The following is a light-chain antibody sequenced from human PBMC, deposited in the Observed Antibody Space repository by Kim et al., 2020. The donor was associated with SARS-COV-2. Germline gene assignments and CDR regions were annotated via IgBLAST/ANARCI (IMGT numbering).Light chain of an antibody. V-gene: IGKV4-1*01. J-gene: IGKJ4*01. Sequence: DIVMTQSPDSLAVSLGERATINCRSSRTILYSSNNKDYLAWYQQKPGQPPKLLIHWASTRESEVPDRFSGSGSETDFTLTISSLQAEDVAVYYCQQYYSTPLTFGGGTKVDIK. CDR2: WAS. CDR3: QQYYSTPLT. CDR1: RTILYSSNNKDY.